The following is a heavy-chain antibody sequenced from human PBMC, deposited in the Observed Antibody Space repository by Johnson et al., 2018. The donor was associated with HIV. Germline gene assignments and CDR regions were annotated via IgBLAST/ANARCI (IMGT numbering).Heavy chain of an antibody. J-gene: IGHJ3*02. D-gene: IGHD3-22*01. CDR1: GFTVSDKY. V-gene: IGHV3-53*01. CDR2: IYSGDRA. CDR3: ARDPWALYYDHSSGHDVVYAFDI. Sequence: VQLVESGGGLIQPGGSLRLSCAASGFTVSDKYISWVRQAPGKGLEWVSVIYSGDRAYYADSVKGRFMISSDSSKNTLYLQMNRLTADDTAVYYCARDPWALYYDHSSGHDVVYAFDIWGQGTMVTVSS.